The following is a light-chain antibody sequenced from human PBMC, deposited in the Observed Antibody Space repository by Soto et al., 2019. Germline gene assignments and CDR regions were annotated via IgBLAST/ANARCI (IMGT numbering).Light chain of an antibody. V-gene: IGKV3-11*01. CDR2: DAS. CDR1: QSISTY. J-gene: IGKJ4*01. Sequence: EIVFTQSPATLSLSPGERATLSCRASQSISTYLAWYQHKPGQAPRLLIYDASNRATGIPARFSGSGSGTDFTLTISSLEPEDFAVYYCQQRSNWLSFGGGTKVEIK. CDR3: QQRSNWLS.